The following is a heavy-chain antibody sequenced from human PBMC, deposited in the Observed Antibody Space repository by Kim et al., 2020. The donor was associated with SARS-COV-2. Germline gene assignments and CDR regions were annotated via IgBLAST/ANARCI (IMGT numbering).Heavy chain of an antibody. CDR3: ARALVARYSAFDI. CDR2: ISSSSSYI. V-gene: IGHV3-21*01. CDR1: GFTFSSYS. Sequence: GGSLRLSCAASGFTFSSYSMNWVRQAPGKGLEWVSSISSSSSYIYYADSVKGRFTISRDNAKNSLYLQMNSLRAEDTAVYYCARALVARYSAFDIWGQGTMVTVSS. D-gene: IGHD2-15*01. J-gene: IGHJ3*02.